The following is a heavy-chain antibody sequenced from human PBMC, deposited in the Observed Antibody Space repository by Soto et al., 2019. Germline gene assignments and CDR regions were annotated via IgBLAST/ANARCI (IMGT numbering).Heavy chain of an antibody. D-gene: IGHD5-18*01. Sequence: VSVKVSCKASGYTFTGYYMHWVRQAPGQGLEWMGWINPNSGGTNYAQKFQGWVTMTRDTSISTAYMELSRLRSDDTAVYYCAREGGYGLFYYYYYGMDVWGQGTTVTVSS. CDR1: GYTFTGYY. CDR3: AREGGYGLFYYYYYGMDV. V-gene: IGHV1-2*04. J-gene: IGHJ6*02. CDR2: INPNSGGT.